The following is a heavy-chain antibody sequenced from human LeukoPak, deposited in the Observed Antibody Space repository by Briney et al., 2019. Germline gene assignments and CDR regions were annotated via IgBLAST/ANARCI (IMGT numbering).Heavy chain of an antibody. CDR3: ARDLPDYPDY. J-gene: IGHJ4*02. CDR1: RFTFSSYS. Sequence: GGSLRLSCAASRFTFSSYSMNWVRQAPGKGLEWVSYISSGSSTIYYADSVEGRFTISRDNAKNSLYLQMNSLRAEDTAVYYCARDLPDYPDYWGQGTLVTVSS. V-gene: IGHV3-48*04. CDR2: ISSGSSTI.